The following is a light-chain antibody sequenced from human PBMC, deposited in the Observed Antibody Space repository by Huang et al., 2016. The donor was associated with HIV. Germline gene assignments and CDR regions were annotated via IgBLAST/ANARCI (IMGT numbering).Light chain of an antibody. CDR1: QSLSISS. CDR2: GAS. Sequence: EIVLTQSPGTLSLSPGEMAALSCRSSQSLSISSLAWYQQKPGQAPRLLIYGASSRATGIPDKLRGSGSGTDVTLIISRLEAEDSAVYYCQQYGGSPLFTFGPGTKVEIK. V-gene: IGKV3-20*01. CDR3: QQYGGSPLFT. J-gene: IGKJ3*01.